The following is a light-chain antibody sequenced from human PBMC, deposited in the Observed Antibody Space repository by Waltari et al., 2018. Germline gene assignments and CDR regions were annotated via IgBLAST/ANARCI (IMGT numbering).Light chain of an antibody. J-gene: IGLJ2*01. CDR1: SSDVGSYNF. V-gene: IGLV2-23*02. Sequence: QSALTQPAYVSGSPGQSITISCTGTSSDVGSYNFVSGYQHHPGKAPKLIIYDVTKRPLGVSDRFSGSKSDNTASLTISGLQAEDEADYYCFSYAGSSTFKFGGGTMLTVL. CDR2: DVT. CDR3: FSYAGSSTFK.